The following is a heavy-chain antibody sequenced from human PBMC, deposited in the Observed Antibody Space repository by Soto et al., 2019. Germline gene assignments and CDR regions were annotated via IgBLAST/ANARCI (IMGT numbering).Heavy chain of an antibody. D-gene: IGHD2-8*02. J-gene: IGHJ4*02. Sequence: QVQLQESGPGLMKPSETLSLTCSVSGDSIAGSSYWSWIRQPAGKGLEWIGRFSLSGTTNYSPSLRSRVTMSADVSKNQFSLRLTSVTAADTALYYCARGMTPPGAPAWYYFDSWGQGTLLTVSS. V-gene: IGHV4-4*07. CDR2: FSLSGTT. CDR1: GDSIAGSSY. CDR3: ARGMTPPGAPAWYYFDS.